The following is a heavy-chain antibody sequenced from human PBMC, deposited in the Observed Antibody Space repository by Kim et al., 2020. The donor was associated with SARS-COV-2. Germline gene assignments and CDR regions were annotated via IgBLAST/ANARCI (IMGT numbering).Heavy chain of an antibody. V-gene: IGHV3-74*01. CDR3: ARGLSCSGDICKNSFDI. CDR2: INSGGSIT. CDR1: GFTFSSYW. Sequence: GGSLRLSCAASGFTFSSYWMHWVRQAPGKGLVWVSRINSGGSITNYADSVKGRFTISRDNAKNTVDLQMNGLRAEDTAVYYCARGLSCSGDICKNSFDIWGQGTMVTVSS. J-gene: IGHJ3*02. D-gene: IGHD2-15*01.